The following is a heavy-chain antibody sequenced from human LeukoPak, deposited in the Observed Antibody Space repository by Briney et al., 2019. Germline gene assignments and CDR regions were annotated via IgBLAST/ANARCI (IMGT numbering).Heavy chain of an antibody. D-gene: IGHD3-10*01. J-gene: IGHJ4*02. Sequence: GESLKISCKGFEYNLTNYWIGWVRQMPGKGLEWMGIIYPGDSDTRYSPSFQGQVTISADKSISTAYLQWSSLKASDTAMYYCARRYGSGSYAFEDYWGQGTLVTVSS. CDR2: IYPGDSDT. CDR1: EYNLTNYW. CDR3: ARRYGSGSYAFEDY. V-gene: IGHV5-51*01.